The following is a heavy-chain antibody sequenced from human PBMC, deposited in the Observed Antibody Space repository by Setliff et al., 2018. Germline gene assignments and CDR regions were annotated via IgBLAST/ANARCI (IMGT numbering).Heavy chain of an antibody. J-gene: IGHJ5*02. CDR3: ARDTYIGDFWSGYYIQGQFDP. Sequence: ASVKVSCKASGHTFTSYFMQWVRQAPGQGLEWMGWINAGNGNTKYSQKFQGRVTITRDTSANTAYMELSSLRSEDTAVYYCARDTYIGDFWSGYYIQGQFDPWGQGTLVTAPQ. CDR2: INAGNGNT. V-gene: IGHV1-3*01. D-gene: IGHD3-3*01. CDR1: GHTFTSYF.